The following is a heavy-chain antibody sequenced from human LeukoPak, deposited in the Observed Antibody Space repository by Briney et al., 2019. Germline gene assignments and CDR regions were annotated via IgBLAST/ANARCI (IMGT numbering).Heavy chain of an antibody. CDR3: ASTDYGDYVGAFDI. CDR2: IYSDFRT. CDR1: GFHVITYY. D-gene: IGHD4-17*01. V-gene: IGHV3-53*01. Sequence: PGGSLRLSCAASGFHVITYYMNWFRQAPGKGLEWASVIYSDFRTYYADSVKGRFIISKDTSKNTLYLQMNNLRADDTAVYYCASTDYGDYVGAFDIWGQGTMVTVSS. J-gene: IGHJ3*02.